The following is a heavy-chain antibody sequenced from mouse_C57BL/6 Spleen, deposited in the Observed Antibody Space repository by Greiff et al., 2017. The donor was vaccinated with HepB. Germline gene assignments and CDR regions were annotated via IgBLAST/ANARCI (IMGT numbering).Heavy chain of an antibody. CDR1: GFTFSSYA. CDR2: ISDGGSYT. V-gene: IGHV5-4*01. Sequence: EVKLVESGGGLVKPGGSLKLSCAASGFTFSSYAMSWVRKTPEKRLEWVATISDGGSYTYYPDNVKGRYTISRDNAKNNLYLQMSHLKSEDTAMYYCAREKLAYFDVWGTGTTVTVSS. CDR3: AREKLAYFDV. J-gene: IGHJ1*03. D-gene: IGHD1-3*01.